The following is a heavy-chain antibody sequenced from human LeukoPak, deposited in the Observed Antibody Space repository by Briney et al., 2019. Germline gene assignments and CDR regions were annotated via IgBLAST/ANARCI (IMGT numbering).Heavy chain of an antibody. Sequence: SETLSLTCTVSGVSINSFYWSWIRQPPGKGLEWIGYIFYSGSTNYNPSLKSRVTISVDTSKNQLSLNLSSVTAADAAVYYCARRPSKFGVVIHYYLDYWGQGTLVTVSS. CDR2: IFYSGST. CDR1: GVSINSFY. CDR3: ARRPSKFGVVIHYYLDY. D-gene: IGHD3-3*01. V-gene: IGHV4-59*01. J-gene: IGHJ4*02.